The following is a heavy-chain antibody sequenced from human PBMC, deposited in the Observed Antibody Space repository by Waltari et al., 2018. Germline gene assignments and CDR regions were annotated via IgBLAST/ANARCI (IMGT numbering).Heavy chain of an antibody. V-gene: IGHV1-69*08. D-gene: IGHD7-27*01. CDR2: LIPIFGTA. J-gene: IGHJ6*02. Sequence: QVQLVQSGAEVKKPGSSVKVSCKASGGTFSSYAISWVRQAPGQGLEWMGRLIPIFGTANYAQKFQGRVTMTADKSTSTAYMELSSLRSEDTAVYYCARGDTGEDGMDVWGQGTTVTVSS. CDR1: GGTFSSYA. CDR3: ARGDTGEDGMDV.